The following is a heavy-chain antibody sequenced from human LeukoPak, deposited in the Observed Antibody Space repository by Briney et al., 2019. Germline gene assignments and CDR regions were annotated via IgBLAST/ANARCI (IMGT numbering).Heavy chain of an antibody. V-gene: IGHV3-21*01. J-gene: IGHJ4*02. CDR1: GFTFSSYA. CDR3: ARETAYYFDY. Sequence: PGGSLRLSCAASGFTFSSYAMSWVRQAPGKGLEWVSSISSSSSYIYYADSVKGRFTISRDNAKNSLYLQMNSLRAEDTAVYYCARETAYYFDYWGQGTLVTVSS. D-gene: IGHD2-21*02. CDR2: ISSSSSYI.